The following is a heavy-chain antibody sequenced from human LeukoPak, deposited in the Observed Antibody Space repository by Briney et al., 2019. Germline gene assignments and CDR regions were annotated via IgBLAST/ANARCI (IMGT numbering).Heavy chain of an antibody. CDR1: GDSVSSNSAA. D-gene: IGHD5-18*01. CDR3: APRFRYSYHFDY. Sequence: SQTLSLTCAISGDSVSSNSAAWNWIRQSPSRGLEWLGRTYYRSKWYNDYAVSVKSRITINPDTSKNQFSLKLSSVTAADTAVYYCAPRFRYSYHFDYWGQGTLVTVSS. V-gene: IGHV6-1*01. J-gene: IGHJ4*02. CDR2: TYYRSKWYN.